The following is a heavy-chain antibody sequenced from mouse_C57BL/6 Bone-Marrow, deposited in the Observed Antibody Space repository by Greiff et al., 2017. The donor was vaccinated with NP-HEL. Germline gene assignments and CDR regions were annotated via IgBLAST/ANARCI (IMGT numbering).Heavy chain of an antibody. J-gene: IGHJ3*01. V-gene: IGHV5-4*01. CDR2: ISDGGSYT. D-gene: IGHD4-1*01. CDR3: ARDRPLTGAWFAY. Sequence: EVQVVESGGGLVKPGGSLKLPCAASGFTFSSYAMSWVRQTPEKRLEWVATISDGGSYTYYPDNVKGRFTISRDNAKNNLYLQMSHLKSEDTAMYYCARDRPLTGAWFAYWGQGTLVTVSA. CDR1: GFTFSSYA.